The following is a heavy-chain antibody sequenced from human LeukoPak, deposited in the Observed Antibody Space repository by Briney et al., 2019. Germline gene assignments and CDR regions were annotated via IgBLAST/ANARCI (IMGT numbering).Heavy chain of an antibody. J-gene: IGHJ3*02. D-gene: IGHD3-22*01. CDR1: GFTFSTYY. V-gene: IGHV3-21*01. CDR2: ISTSSSYI. Sequence: GGSLRLSCAASGFTFSTYYMNWVRQAPGKGLEWVSSISTSSSYIYYADAVKGRFTISRDNAKNSLYLQINSLRAEDTAVYYCARGAHRYYYDSSGYYHDAFDIWGQGTMVTVSS. CDR3: ARGAHRYYYDSSGYYHDAFDI.